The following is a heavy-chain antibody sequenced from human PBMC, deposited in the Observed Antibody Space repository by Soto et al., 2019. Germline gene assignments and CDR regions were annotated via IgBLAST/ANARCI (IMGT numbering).Heavy chain of an antibody. J-gene: IGHJ6*02. CDR1: GGSISSGGYS. Sequence: SETLSITCAVSGGSISSGGYSWSWIRQPPGKGLEWIGYIYHSGSTYYNPSLKSRVTISVDRSKNQFSLKVGSVTAADTAVYYCPGSPLYVMDFWGQGTMVTVSS. CDR2: IYHSGST. CDR3: PGSPLYVMDF. V-gene: IGHV4-30-2*01. D-gene: IGHD3-10*01.